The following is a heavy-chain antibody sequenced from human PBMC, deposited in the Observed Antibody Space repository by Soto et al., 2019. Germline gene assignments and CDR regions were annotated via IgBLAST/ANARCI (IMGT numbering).Heavy chain of an antibody. CDR1: GGSFSDYY. Sequence: SETLSLTCAVYGGSFSDYYWSWIRQPPGKGLEWIGEINHSGSTNYNQSLKSRVTISVDTAKNQFSLKLSSMTAADTAVYYCASGYCSDDSCYSTVNFDYWGQGTLVTVSS. CDR2: INHSGST. J-gene: IGHJ4*02. CDR3: ASGYCSDDSCYSTVNFDY. D-gene: IGHD2-15*01. V-gene: IGHV4-34*01.